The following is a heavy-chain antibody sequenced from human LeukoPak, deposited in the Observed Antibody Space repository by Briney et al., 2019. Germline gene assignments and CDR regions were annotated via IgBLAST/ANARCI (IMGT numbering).Heavy chain of an antibody. CDR1: GYTFTGYY. CDR2: TNPNSGGT. CDR3: ARGSDIVATITRRYFDY. V-gene: IGHV1-2*02. Sequence: EASVKVSCKASGYTFTGYYMHWVRQAPGQGLEWMGWTNPNSGGTNYAQKFQGRVTMTRDTSISTAYMELSRLRSDDTAVYYCARGSDIVATITRRYFDYWGQGTLVTVSS. D-gene: IGHD5-12*01. J-gene: IGHJ4*02.